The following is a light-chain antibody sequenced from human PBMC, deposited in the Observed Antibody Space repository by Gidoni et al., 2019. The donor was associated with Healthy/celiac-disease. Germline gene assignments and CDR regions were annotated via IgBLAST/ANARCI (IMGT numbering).Light chain of an antibody. CDR2: SNN. CDR1: SSNIGSNT. J-gene: IGLJ3*02. V-gene: IGLV1-44*01. CDR3: AAWDDSLNGNWV. Sequence: SVLTQPPSAYGTPGQRVTIACSGSSSNIGSNTVNWYQQRPGTAPKLLIYSNNPRPSGVPDRFSGSTSGTSASLAISGLQSEDEAAYYCAAWDDSLNGNWVFGGGTKLTVL.